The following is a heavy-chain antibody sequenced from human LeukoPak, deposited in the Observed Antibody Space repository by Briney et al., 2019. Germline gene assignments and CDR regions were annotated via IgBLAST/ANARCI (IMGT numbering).Heavy chain of an antibody. J-gene: IGHJ4*02. CDR3: AREGWTSTDYYDTSGYFDY. CDR2: ISSGGNSI. CDR1: GFTFSSYA. V-gene: IGHV3-48*03. Sequence: GGSLRLSCAASGFTFSSYAMGWVRQAPGKGLEWVSYISSGGNSIYYADSVKGRFTISRDNAKNSLYLQMNSLRAEDTAVYYCAREGWTSTDYYDTSGYFDYWGQGTLVTVSS. D-gene: IGHD3-22*01.